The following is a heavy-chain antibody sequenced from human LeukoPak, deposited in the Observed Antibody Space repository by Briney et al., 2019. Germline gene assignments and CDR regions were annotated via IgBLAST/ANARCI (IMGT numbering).Heavy chain of an antibody. V-gene: IGHV3-23*01. CDR1: GFTFSSYA. Sequence: TGGSLRLSCAASGFTFSSYAMSWVRQAPGKGLEWVSAISGSGGSTYYADSVKGRFTISRGNSKNTLYLQMNSLRAEDTAVYYCAKSDYDFWSGYTDYYYYYGMDVWGQGTTVTVSS. CDR2: ISGSGGST. D-gene: IGHD3-3*01. CDR3: AKSDYDFWSGYTDYYYYYGMDV. J-gene: IGHJ6*02.